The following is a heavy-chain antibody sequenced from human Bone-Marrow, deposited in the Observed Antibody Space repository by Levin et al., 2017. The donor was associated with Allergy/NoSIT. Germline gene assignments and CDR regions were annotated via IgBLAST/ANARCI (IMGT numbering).Heavy chain of an antibody. V-gene: IGHV3-53*01. CDR1: GFTVSSNY. CDR3: ARDGSSGRFGEPGDFDY. J-gene: IGHJ4*02. CDR2: IYSGGST. Sequence: GGSLRLSCAASGFTVSSNYMSWVRQAPGKGLEWVSVIYSGGSTYYADSVKGRFTISRDNSKNTLYLQMNSLRAEDTAVYYCARDGSSGRFGEPGDFDYWGQGTLVTVSS. D-gene: IGHD3-10*01.